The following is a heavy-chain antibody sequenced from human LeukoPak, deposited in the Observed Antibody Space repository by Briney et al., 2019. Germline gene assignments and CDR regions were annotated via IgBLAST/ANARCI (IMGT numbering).Heavy chain of an antibody. J-gene: IGHJ4*02. CDR2: INPNSGGT. CDR3: ARELIMTTVTRDY. D-gene: IGHD4-17*01. Sequence: ASVKVSCKASGYTFTGYHMHWVRQAPGQGLEWMGWINPNSGGTNYAQKFQGRVTMTRDTSISTAYMELSRLRSDDTAVYYCARELIMTTVTRDYWGQGTLVTVSS. V-gene: IGHV1-2*02. CDR1: GYTFTGYH.